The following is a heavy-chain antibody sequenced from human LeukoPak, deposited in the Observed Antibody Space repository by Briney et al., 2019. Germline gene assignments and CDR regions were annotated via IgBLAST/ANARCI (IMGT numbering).Heavy chain of an antibody. Sequence: GGSLRLSCAASGFTFSSYAMSWVRQAPGKGLEWVSAISGSGGSTYYADSVKGRFTISRDNSKNTLYLQMNSLRAEDTAVYYCLVDTAMISAYCYYYGMDVWGQGTTVTVSS. V-gene: IGHV3-23*01. D-gene: IGHD5-18*01. CDR3: LVDTAMISAYCYYYGMDV. CDR2: ISGSGGST. J-gene: IGHJ6*02. CDR1: GFTFSSYA.